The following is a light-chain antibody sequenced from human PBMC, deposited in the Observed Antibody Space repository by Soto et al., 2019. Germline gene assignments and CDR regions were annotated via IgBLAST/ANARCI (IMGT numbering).Light chain of an antibody. CDR2: SNT. CDR1: SYNIGSNT. Sequence: QSVVTQPPSASGTPGQRVTISCSGSSYNIGSNTVNWYQQLPGAAPKLLIYSNTQRPSGVPDRFSGSKSGTSASLAISGLQSEDEADYYCAAWDDSLNGVVYGGGTKLTVL. J-gene: IGLJ2*01. V-gene: IGLV1-44*01. CDR3: AAWDDSLNGVV.